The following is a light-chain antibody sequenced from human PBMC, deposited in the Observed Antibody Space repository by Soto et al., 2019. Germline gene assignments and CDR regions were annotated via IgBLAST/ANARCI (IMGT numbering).Light chain of an antibody. CDR2: LVS. V-gene: IGLV2-8*01. J-gene: IGLJ3*02. CDR1: SSDVGAYDY. Sequence: QSALTQPPSASGSPGQSVTISCTGTSSDVGAYDYVSWFQQHPGKAPKLIIYLVSKRPSGVPDRFSGSKSGNTASLTVSGLQAEDEADYHCSSYAGSHTYEVFGGGTKLTVL. CDR3: SSYAGSHTYEV.